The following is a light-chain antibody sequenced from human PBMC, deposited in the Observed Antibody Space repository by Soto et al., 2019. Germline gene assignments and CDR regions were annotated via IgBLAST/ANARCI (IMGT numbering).Light chain of an antibody. Sequence: DIQMTQSPSTLSASVGDRVTITCRASQSISSWLAWYQQKPGKAPKLLICDASSLESGVPSRFSGSGSGTEFTLTISSLQPDDFATYYCQQYNSYRLTFGGGTKVEIK. CDR3: QQYNSYRLT. CDR2: DAS. V-gene: IGKV1-5*01. J-gene: IGKJ4*01. CDR1: QSISSW.